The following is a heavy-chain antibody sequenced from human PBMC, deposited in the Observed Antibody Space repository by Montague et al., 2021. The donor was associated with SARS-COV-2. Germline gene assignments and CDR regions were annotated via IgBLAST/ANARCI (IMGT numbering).Heavy chain of an antibody. J-gene: IGHJ4*02. CDR1: GGSFDSGTFF. CDR2: ISNGGRT. D-gene: IGHD3-9*01. V-gene: IGHV4-39*01. Sequence: SETLSLTCSVSGGSFDSGTFFWGWIRQPPGKRLEWIGVISNGGRTFYNPSLKSRVTISVHTSRNQLSLNVKSVTAADTAVYYCARHRCYDVVTYYPDFWGQGILVTVSS. CDR3: ARHRCYDVVTYYPDF.